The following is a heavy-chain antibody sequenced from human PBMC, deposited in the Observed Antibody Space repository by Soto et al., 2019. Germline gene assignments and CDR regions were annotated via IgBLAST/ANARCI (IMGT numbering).Heavy chain of an antibody. CDR2: IYWNDDK. Sequence: QITLKESGPTLVRPTQTLTLTCTFSGFSLSTSGLGVGWIRQPPGKALEWHALIYWNDDKRYSPSLKARLTITKDTSKNQVVLTMTNMDPVDTATYYCAHRPSGWYLFDYWGQGTLVTVSS. V-gene: IGHV2-5*01. CDR1: GFSLSTSGLG. CDR3: AHRPSGWYLFDY. J-gene: IGHJ4*02. D-gene: IGHD6-19*01.